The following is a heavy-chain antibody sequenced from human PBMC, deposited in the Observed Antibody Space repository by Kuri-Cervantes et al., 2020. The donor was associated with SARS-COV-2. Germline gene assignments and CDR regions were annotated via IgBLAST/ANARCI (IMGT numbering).Heavy chain of an antibody. CDR1: GGSISSHY. J-gene: IGHJ4*02. Sequence: GSLRLSCTVSGGSISSHYWSWIRQPPGKGLEWIGYIYYSGSTNYNPSLKSRVTISVDTSNNRFSLSLTSTTAADTAVYYCGKVSWLQLWHRYSDSWGQGTLVTVSS. D-gene: IGHD5-24*01. CDR3: GKVSWLQLWHRYSDS. V-gene: IGHV4-59*11. CDR2: IYYSGST.